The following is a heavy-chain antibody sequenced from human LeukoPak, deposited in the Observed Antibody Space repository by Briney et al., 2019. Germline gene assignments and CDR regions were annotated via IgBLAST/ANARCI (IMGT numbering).Heavy chain of an antibody. J-gene: IGHJ6*02. V-gene: IGHV4-39*01. CDR2: LYYSGSS. Sequence: SETLSLTCTVSGDSISSSNSYRGWIRQPPGKGLEWIGSLYYSGSSYYNPSLKSRVTISADTSKNQFSLKLTSVTAADTAVYYCARTNDGDYYYGMDVWGQGTTVTVSS. CDR1: GDSISSSNSY. CDR3: ARTNDGDYYYGMDV. D-gene: IGHD1-1*01.